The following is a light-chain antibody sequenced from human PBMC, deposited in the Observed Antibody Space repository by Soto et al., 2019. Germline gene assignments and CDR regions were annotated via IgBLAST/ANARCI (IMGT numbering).Light chain of an antibody. CDR3: QQYASSLLM. J-gene: IGKJ1*01. Sequence: EIVLTQSPGTLSLSPGDRASLSCRASQTVFSNYLAWFQKKPGQAPRLLIYGASKRASGIPDRFSGSGSGTDFTLTISRLEPEDFAVYYCQQYASSLLMFGQGTKVDIK. V-gene: IGKV3-20*01. CDR1: QTVFSNY. CDR2: GAS.